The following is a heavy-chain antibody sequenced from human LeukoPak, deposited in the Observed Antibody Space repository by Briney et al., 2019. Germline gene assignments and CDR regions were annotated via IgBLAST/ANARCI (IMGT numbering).Heavy chain of an antibody. CDR3: AKDLANTGTTLFDY. D-gene: IGHD1-1*01. Sequence: GGSLRLSCAASGFTLISYAMSWVRQAPGKGLEWVSAISGSGGSTYYADSVKGRFTISRDNSKNTLYLQMNSLRAEDTAVYYCAKDLANTGTTLFDYWGQGTLVTVSS. CDR1: GFTLISYA. J-gene: IGHJ4*02. CDR2: ISGSGGST. V-gene: IGHV3-23*01.